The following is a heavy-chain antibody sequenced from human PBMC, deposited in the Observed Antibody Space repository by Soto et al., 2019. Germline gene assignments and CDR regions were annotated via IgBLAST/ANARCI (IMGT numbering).Heavy chain of an antibody. CDR2: ITDVGDPT. CDR3: AKDRDIAYHLDRGFYYSAMEV. D-gene: IGHD3-9*01. CDR1: GFTFGTYA. V-gene: IGHV3-23*01. J-gene: IGHJ6*02. Sequence: HPGGSLRLSCAASGFTFGTYAMNWVRQAPGKGLEWVSTITDVGDPTYYADSVKGRFTISRDNSKNTLFLQMNSLRAEDTARYYCAKDRDIAYHLDRGFYYSAMEVWGQGTTVTGSS.